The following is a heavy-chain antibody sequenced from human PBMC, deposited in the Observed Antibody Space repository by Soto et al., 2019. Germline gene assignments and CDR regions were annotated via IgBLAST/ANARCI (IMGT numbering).Heavy chain of an antibody. J-gene: IGHJ5*02. D-gene: IGHD2-2*01. CDR1: GGSMRNDDW. V-gene: IGHV4-4*02. CDR2: ISHYGNT. Sequence: QVQLQESGPGLVEPSGTLSLTCGVSGGSMRNDDWWSWVRQTPGKGLEWIGEISHYGNTNYNPSLKSRAAIPRDTSNNQFSLKVRSLTAADTAMYYCARNGDCTSGICYVGWFDPWGQGTLVSVSS. CDR3: ARNGDCTSGICYVGWFDP.